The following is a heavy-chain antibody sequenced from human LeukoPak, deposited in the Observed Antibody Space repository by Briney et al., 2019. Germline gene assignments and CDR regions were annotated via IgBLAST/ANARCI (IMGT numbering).Heavy chain of an antibody. Sequence: GGTLRLSCAASGFTFSSCGMSWVRQAPGKGLEWVSAISAGGGSTYYADSVKGRFTISRDNAKNSLYLQMNSLRAEDTAVYYCAELGITMIGGVWGKGTTVTISS. V-gene: IGHV3-23*01. CDR1: GFTFSSCG. CDR2: ISAGGGST. CDR3: AELGITMIGGV. J-gene: IGHJ6*04. D-gene: IGHD3-10*02.